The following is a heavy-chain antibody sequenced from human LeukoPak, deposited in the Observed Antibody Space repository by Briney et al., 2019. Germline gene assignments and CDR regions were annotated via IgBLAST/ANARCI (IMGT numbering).Heavy chain of an antibody. D-gene: IGHD6-6*01. CDR1: GGSISSDY. V-gene: IGHV4-4*09. J-gene: IGHJ4*02. CDR3: ARLAGSSSSDY. CDR2: IYTSGCI. Sequence: PSETLSLTCTVSGGSISSDYWSWIRQPPGKGLEWIEYIYTSGCINYNPSLKSRVTISLDMSKNQFSLKLSSVTAADTAVYYCARLAGSSSSDYWGQGTLVTVSS.